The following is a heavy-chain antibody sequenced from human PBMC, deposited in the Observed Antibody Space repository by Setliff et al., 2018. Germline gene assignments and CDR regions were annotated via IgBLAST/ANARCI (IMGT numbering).Heavy chain of an antibody. V-gene: IGHV4-39*01. D-gene: IGHD3-10*01. CDR3: ARHKSNGSGSYPSLYMDV. J-gene: IGHJ6*03. CDR1: GASISSSRDY. CDR2: IYYSGST. Sequence: KASETLSLTCTVSGASISSSRDYWGWIRQPPGKGLEWIGSIYYSGSTYYNPSLKSRLIISVDAPDNQFSVKLSSVTAADTAVYYCARHKSNGSGSYPSLYMDVWGKGIMVTVSS.